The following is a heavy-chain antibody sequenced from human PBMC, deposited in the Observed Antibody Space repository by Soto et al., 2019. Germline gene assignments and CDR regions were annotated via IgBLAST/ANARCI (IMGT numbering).Heavy chain of an antibody. D-gene: IGHD2-15*01. CDR2: FDPEDGET. CDR1: GYTLTELS. Sequence: GASVKVSCKVSGYTLTELSIHWVRQAPGKGLEWMGGFDPEDGETIYAQKFQGRVTMTEDTSTDTAYMELSSLRSEDTAVYYCATTPHCSGGSCYANWFDPWGQGTLVTVSS. V-gene: IGHV1-24*01. J-gene: IGHJ5*02. CDR3: ATTPHCSGGSCYANWFDP.